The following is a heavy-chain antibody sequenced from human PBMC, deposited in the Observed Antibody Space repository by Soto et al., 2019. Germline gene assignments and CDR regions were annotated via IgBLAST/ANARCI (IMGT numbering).Heavy chain of an antibody. D-gene: IGHD3-9*01. J-gene: IGHJ3*02. CDR1: GGSISSYY. CDR2: IYYSGST. V-gene: IGHV4-59*08. Sequence: QVQLQESGPGLVKPSETLSLTCTVSGGSISSYYWSWIRQPPGKGLEWIGYIYYSGSTNYNPSLKSRVTISVDTSKNQFSLKLSSVTAADTAVYYCAGAYYDILTGPTPGAFDIWGQGTMVTVSS. CDR3: AGAYYDILTGPTPGAFDI.